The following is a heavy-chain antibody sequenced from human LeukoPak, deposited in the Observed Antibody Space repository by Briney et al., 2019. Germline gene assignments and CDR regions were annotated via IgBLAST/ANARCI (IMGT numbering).Heavy chain of an antibody. V-gene: IGHV3-7*03. CDR3: ARGIPLIL. D-gene: IGHD3-16*01. CDR2: IKEDGGET. J-gene: IGHJ4*02. Sequence: GGSLRLSCVGSGFSLSGDWMTWVRQAPGTGLEWVANIKEDGGETYYVDSVKGRFTISRDNAKNSLYLQMNSLGTEDTALYYCARGIPLILWGQGTLVTVSS. CDR1: GFSLSGDW.